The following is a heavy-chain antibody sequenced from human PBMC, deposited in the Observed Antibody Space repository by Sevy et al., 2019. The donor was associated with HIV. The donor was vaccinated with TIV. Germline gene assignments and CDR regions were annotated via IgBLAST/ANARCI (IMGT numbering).Heavy chain of an antibody. CDR2: ISAYNGNT. CDR3: ARGYYDFWSGYYRRDAFDI. J-gene: IGHJ3*02. D-gene: IGHD3-3*01. V-gene: IGHV1-18*01. Sequence: ASVKVSCTASGYTFTSYGISWVRQAPGQGLEWMGWISAYNGNTNYAQKLQGRVTLTTDTSTGTAYMELRSLGSDDTAVYYCARGYYDFWSGYYRRDAFDIWGQGTMVTVSS. CDR1: GYTFTSYG.